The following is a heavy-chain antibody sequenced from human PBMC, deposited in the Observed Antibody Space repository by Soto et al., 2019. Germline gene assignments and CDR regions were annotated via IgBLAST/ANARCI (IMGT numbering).Heavy chain of an antibody. Sequence: SETLSLTCSVSGDSLSSSSYFWGWVRQPPGKSLEWIGTFFYNADTYYNPSLRSRVTISMDTSRNQFSLNLRSVAAADTAVYYCARHDFSNYENNWFESGGQGTLVTVSS. CDR1: GDSLSSSSYF. CDR2: FFYNADT. J-gene: IGHJ5*01. D-gene: IGHD4-4*01. V-gene: IGHV4-39*01. CDR3: ARHDFSNYENNWFES.